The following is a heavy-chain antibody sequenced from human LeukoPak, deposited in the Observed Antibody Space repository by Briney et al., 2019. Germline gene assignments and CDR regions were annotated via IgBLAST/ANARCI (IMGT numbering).Heavy chain of an antibody. CDR3: ARLYYDFWSGSNAFDI. CDR2: INAGNGNT. CDR1: GYTFTSYA. J-gene: IGHJ3*02. D-gene: IGHD3-3*01. Sequence: ASVTVSCKASGYTFTSYAMHWVRQAPGQRLEWMGWINAGNGNTKYSQKFQGRVTITRGTSASTAYMELSSLRSEDTAVYYCARLYYDFWSGSNAFDIWGQGTMVTVSS. V-gene: IGHV1-3*01.